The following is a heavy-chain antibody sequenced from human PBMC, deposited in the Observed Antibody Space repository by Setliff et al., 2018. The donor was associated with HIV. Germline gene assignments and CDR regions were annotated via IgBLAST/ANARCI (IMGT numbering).Heavy chain of an antibody. CDR3: ARRSYTNKSAFDI. V-gene: IGHV3-11*04. CDR1: GFTFSDYY. CDR2: ISSSGSSR. D-gene: IGHD3-16*01. Sequence: LRLSCAASGFTFSDYYMSWIRQAPGKGLEWVSYISSSGSSRYYADSVKGRSTISRDSAKKTLYLQMNNLNAEDTAVYYCARRSYTNKSAFDIWGQGTMVTVSS. J-gene: IGHJ3*02.